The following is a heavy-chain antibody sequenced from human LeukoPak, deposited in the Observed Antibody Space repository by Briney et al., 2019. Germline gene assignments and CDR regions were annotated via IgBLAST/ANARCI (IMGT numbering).Heavy chain of an antibody. CDR2: IYSSGSA. J-gene: IGHJ4*02. V-gene: IGHV4-4*07. D-gene: IGHD3-22*01. CDR3: ARNYYDTNGYYSGFDY. Sequence: SETLSLTCIVSGGSISSYYWSWIRQPAGKGLEWIGRIYSSGSANYNPSLKSQVSMSVVTSKNQFSLKLSSVTAADTAVYYCARNYYDTNGYYSGFDYWGQGTLVTVSS. CDR1: GGSISSYY.